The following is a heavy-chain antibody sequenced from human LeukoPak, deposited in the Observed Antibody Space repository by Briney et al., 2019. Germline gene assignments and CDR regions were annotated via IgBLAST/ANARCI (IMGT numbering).Heavy chain of an antibody. J-gene: IGHJ4*02. CDR1: GFTFSSYG. V-gene: IGHV3-30*18. D-gene: IGHD3-16*01. CDR2: ISYDGSNK. CDR3: ANIYDYVWGSYSDY. Sequence: LRLSCAASGFTFSSYGMHWVRQAPGKGLEWVAVISYDGSNKYYADSVKGRFTISRDNTKNTLYLQMNSLRAEDTAVYYCANIYDYVWGSYSDYWGQGTLVTVSS.